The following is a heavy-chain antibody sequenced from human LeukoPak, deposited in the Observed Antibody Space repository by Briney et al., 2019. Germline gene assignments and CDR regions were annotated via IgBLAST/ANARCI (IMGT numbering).Heavy chain of an antibody. CDR1: GGSISGGGYY. V-gene: IGHV4-31*03. CDR3: ARESSTTVTTGRSVDY. J-gene: IGHJ4*02. D-gene: IGHD4-17*01. CDR2: IYYSGST. Sequence: SETLSLTCTVSGGSISGGGYYWSWIRQHPGKGLEWIGYIYYSGSTYYNPSLKSRVTISVDTSKNQFSLKLSSVTAADTAVYYCARESSTTVTTGRSVDYWGQGTLVTVSS.